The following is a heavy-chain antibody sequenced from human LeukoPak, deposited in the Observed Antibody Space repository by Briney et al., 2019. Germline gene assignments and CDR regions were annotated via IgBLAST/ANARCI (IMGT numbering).Heavy chain of an antibody. CDR2: INHSGST. D-gene: IGHD6-25*01. Sequence: SETLSLTCAVYGGSFSGYYWSWIRQPPGKGLEWIGEINHSGSTNYNPSLRSRVTISVDTSKNQFSLKLSSVTAADTAVYYCARGEIAAWGRYGVSNWYFDLWGRGTLVTVSS. CDR3: ARGEIAAWGRYGVSNWYFDL. V-gene: IGHV4-34*01. J-gene: IGHJ2*01. CDR1: GGSFSGYY.